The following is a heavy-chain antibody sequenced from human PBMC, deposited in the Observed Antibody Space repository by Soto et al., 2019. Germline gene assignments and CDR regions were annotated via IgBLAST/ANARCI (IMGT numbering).Heavy chain of an antibody. Sequence: QGQLVESGEGVVQPGRPLRLSCVASGYMFSRYGMHWVRQAPGKGLEWVAVISNDGSQTTYGDSVKGRFTISRDNSKNTVYLQMNRLTTEDTAVSYCANGFSGSNCYTFPNWGQGTLVTFST. V-gene: IGHV3-30*18. CDR1: GYMFSRYG. J-gene: IGHJ4*02. CDR2: ISNDGSQT. D-gene: IGHD2-15*01. CDR3: ANGFSGSNCYTFPN.